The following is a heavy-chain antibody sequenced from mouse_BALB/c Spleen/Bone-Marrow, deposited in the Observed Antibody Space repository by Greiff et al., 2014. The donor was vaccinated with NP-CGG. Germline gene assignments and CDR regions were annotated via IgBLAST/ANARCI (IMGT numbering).Heavy chain of an antibody. J-gene: IGHJ2*01. CDR2: ISSGGGST. CDR1: GFALSSYD. D-gene: IGHD1-1*01. V-gene: IGHV5-12-1*01. Sequence: EVKLVESGGGLVKPGGSLKLSCAASGFALSSYDMSWVRQTPEKRLEWVAYISSGGGSTYYPDTVKGRFTISRDNAKNALYLQMSNLKSEDTAMYYCAREVLRDYFDYWGQGTTLTVSS. CDR3: AREVLRDYFDY.